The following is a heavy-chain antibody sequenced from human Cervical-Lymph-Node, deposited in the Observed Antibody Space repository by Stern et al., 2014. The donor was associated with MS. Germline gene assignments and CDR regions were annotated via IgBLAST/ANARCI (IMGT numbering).Heavy chain of an antibody. CDR1: GYTFTNYG. CDR2: ISANNGNT. D-gene: IGHD6-13*01. CDR3: ARDLDSRITALGY. J-gene: IGHJ4*01. V-gene: IGHV1-18*01. Sequence: VQLVESAVEVKKPGASVKVSCKTSGYTFTNYGINWVRQAPGQGLEWLGWISANNGNTNFAQKFQDRIIMTTNTSTGTAFLEVRRLISDDTAVYYCARDLDSRITALGYWGQGTLVAVP.